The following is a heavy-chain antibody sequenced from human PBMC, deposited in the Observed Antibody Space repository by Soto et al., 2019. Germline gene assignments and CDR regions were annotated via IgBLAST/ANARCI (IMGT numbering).Heavy chain of an antibody. D-gene: IGHD2-15*01. CDR3: ARTRGYCSGGSCYFNWFDP. CDR2: IYHSGST. V-gene: IGHV4-30-2*01. Sequence: SETLSLTCAVSGGSISSGGYSWSWIRQPPGKGLEWIGYIYHSGSTYYNPSLKSRVTISVDRSKNQFSLKLSSVTAADTAVYYCARTRGYCSGGSCYFNWFDPWGQGTLVTVSS. J-gene: IGHJ5*02. CDR1: GGSISSGGYS.